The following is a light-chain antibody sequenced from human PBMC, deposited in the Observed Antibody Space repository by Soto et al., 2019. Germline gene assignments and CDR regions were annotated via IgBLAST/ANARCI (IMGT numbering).Light chain of an antibody. Sequence: YELTQPPSVSVDPGHTARITCGGDNSGSRSVHWYQQKPGQAPVLVVYDDRDRPSGIPDRFSGSNSGNTATLTISRVEAGDEADFYCQVWISDHLVFGGGTK. V-gene: IGLV3-21*02. CDR3: QVWISDHLV. J-gene: IGLJ3*02. CDR2: DDR. CDR1: NSGSRS.